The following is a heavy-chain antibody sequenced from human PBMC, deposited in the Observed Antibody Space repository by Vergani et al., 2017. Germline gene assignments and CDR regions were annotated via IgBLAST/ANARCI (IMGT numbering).Heavy chain of an antibody. CDR2: ISWNSGSI. Sequence: EVQLVESGGGLVQPGRSLRLSCAASGFTFDDYAMHWVRPAPGKGLEWVSGISWNSGSIGYADSVKGRFTISRDNAKNSLYLQMNSLRAEDTALYYCARAARGGHFDYWGQGTLVTVSS. D-gene: IGHD6-6*01. J-gene: IGHJ4*02. V-gene: IGHV3-9*01. CDR3: ARAARGGHFDY. CDR1: GFTFDDYA.